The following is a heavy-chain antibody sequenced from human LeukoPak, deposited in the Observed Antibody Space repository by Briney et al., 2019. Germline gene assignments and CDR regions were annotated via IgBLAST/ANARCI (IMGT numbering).Heavy chain of an antibody. D-gene: IGHD3-22*01. J-gene: IGHJ5*02. CDR2: IYYSGST. V-gene: IGHV4-39*01. Sequence: PSETLSLTCTVSGDSISSSSSYWGWIRQPPGEGLEWIGSIYYSGSTYYNTSLKSRVTISVDTSKNQFSLKLSSVTAADTAVYYCARQYYDSSGYPRWDWFDPWGQGTLVTVSS. CDR1: GDSISSSSSY. CDR3: ARQYYDSSGYPRWDWFDP.